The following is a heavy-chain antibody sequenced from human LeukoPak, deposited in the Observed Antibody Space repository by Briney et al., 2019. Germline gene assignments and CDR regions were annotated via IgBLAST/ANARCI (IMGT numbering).Heavy chain of an antibody. CDR2: INPSGGST. Sequence: ASVKVSCKASGYTFTSYYMHWVRQAPGQGLEWMGIINPSGGSTSYAQKFQGRVTMTRDTSTSTVYMELSSLRSEDTAVYYCARGENWNYLGQNWFDPWGQGTLVTVCS. D-gene: IGHD1-7*01. V-gene: IGHV1-46*01. J-gene: IGHJ5*02. CDR3: ARGENWNYLGQNWFDP. CDR1: GYTFTSYY.